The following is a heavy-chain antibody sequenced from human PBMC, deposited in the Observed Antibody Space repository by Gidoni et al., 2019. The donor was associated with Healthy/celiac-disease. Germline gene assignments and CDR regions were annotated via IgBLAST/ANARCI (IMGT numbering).Heavy chain of an antibody. D-gene: IGHD3-10*01. CDR3: ARESGGTPPGY. J-gene: IGHJ4*02. V-gene: IGHV4-31*03. CDR1: GGSSSSVGYY. Sequence: QVQLQEPGPGLVKPSQPLSLTCTSTGGSSSSVGYYWSWTRPPPGKGLEWIGYIYYSGTTYYNPSLKSRVTISVDTSKNQFSLKLSSVTAADTAVYYCARESGGTPPGYWGQGTLVTVSS. CDR2: IYYSGTT.